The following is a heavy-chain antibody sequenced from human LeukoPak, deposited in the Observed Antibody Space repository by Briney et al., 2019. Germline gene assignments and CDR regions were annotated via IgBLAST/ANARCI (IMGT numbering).Heavy chain of an antibody. D-gene: IGHD1-26*01. CDR1: GGSISSYY. CDR3: ARITWEPRDAFDI. V-gene: IGHV4-59*08. CDR2: IYYSGST. Sequence: SETLSLTCTVSGGSISSYYWSWIRQPPGKGLEWIGYIYYSGSTNYNPSLKSRVTISVDTSKNQFSLKLSSVTAADTAVYYCARITWEPRDAFDIWGQGTMVTVSS. J-gene: IGHJ3*02.